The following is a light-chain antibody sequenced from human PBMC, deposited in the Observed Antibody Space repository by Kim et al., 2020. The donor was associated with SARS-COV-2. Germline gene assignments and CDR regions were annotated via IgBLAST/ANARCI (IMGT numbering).Light chain of an antibody. CDR1: PTDLGGYIY. J-gene: IGLJ2*01. CDR2: DGN. V-gene: IGLV2-11*01. CDR3: CSYAGSYTSVL. Sequence: LTLPSPGIPTDLGGYIYVPWNRQHPGKAPELMIYDGNKRPSGVPDRFSGSKSGSTASLTISGLQADDEADYYCCSYAGSYTSVLFGGGTQLTVL.